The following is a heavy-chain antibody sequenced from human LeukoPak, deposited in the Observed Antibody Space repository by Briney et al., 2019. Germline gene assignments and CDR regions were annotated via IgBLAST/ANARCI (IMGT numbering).Heavy chain of an antibody. Sequence: ASVKVSCKASGYTFTSNYLHWVRQAPGQSLEWMGIINPSGGRTTYAQKFQGRVSMTRDTSTITVYMELSSLRYEDTAVYYCARGAIFGVVITDYWGQGTLVTVSS. J-gene: IGHJ4*02. D-gene: IGHD3-3*02. CDR1: GYTFTSNY. V-gene: IGHV1-46*01. CDR3: ARGAIFGVVITDY. CDR2: INPSGGRT.